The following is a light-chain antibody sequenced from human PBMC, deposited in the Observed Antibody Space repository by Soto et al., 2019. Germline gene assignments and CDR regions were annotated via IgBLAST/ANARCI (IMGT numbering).Light chain of an antibody. CDR3: QQSYSTPIT. CDR2: AAS. V-gene: IGKV1-39*01. CDR1: QSISSY. Sequence: DIPMTQSPSSLSASVGDRVTITCRASQSISSYLNWYQQKPGKAPKLLIYAASSLQSGVPSRFSGCGSGTDFTLTISSLQPEDFATYYSQQSYSTPITFGPGTKVDIK. J-gene: IGKJ3*01.